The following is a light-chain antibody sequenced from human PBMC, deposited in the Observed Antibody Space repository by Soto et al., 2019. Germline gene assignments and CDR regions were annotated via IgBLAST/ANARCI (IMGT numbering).Light chain of an antibody. CDR1: QSISSW. V-gene: IGKV1-5*03. CDR2: KAS. CDR3: QQYKSYSVWT. Sequence: DIQMTQSTSTLSASVGDRVTITCRASQSISSWLAWYQQKPGKAPKLLIYKASSLESGVPSRFSGSGSGTEFTLSISSLQPDDFATYYCQQYKSYSVWTFGKGTKVEIK. J-gene: IGKJ1*01.